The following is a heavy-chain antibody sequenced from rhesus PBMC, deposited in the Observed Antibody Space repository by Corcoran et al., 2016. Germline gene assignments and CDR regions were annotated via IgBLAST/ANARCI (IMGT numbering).Heavy chain of an antibody. CDR2: IYGSSGST. Sequence: QVQLQESGPGVVKPSETLSLTCAVSGFSISSGYDWSWIRQPPGKGLEWIGYIYGSSGSTNYNPSLKNRVTISKDTSKTQFSLRLSSVTAADTAVYYCARSPPAQYYFDDWGQGVLVTVSS. V-gene: IGHV4-76*01. CDR3: ARSPPAQYYFDD. CDR1: GFSISSGYD. J-gene: IGHJ4*01.